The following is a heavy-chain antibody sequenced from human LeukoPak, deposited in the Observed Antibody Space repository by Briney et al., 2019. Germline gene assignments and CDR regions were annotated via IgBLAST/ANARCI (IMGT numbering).Heavy chain of an antibody. J-gene: IGHJ4*02. Sequence: GGSLRLSCAASGFTFSSYSMNWVRQAPGKGLEWVSYISSSSSTIYYADSVKGRFTISRDNAKNSLYLQMNSLRDEGTAVYYCARDSLPYYGDYTYFDYWGQGTLVTVSS. D-gene: IGHD4-17*01. CDR1: GFTFSSYS. CDR3: ARDSLPYYGDYTYFDY. V-gene: IGHV3-48*02. CDR2: ISSSSSTI.